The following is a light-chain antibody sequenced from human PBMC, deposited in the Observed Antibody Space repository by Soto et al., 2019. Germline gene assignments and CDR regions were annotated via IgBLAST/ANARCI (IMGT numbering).Light chain of an antibody. CDR3: QQSYSLPST. Sequence: DIQMTQSPSSLSASVEDRVTITCRASENINTDLNWFQQKPWTAPKLLIFAASGLQSWVPSRFSGSGSGTQFTLTISSLQPDDIETYFCQQSYSLPSTFGQGTKLEIK. J-gene: IGKJ2*01. CDR2: AAS. V-gene: IGKV1-39*01. CDR1: ENINTD.